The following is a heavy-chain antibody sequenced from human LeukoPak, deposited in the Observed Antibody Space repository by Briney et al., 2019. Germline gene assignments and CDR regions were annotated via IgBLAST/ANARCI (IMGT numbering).Heavy chain of an antibody. D-gene: IGHD3-3*01. CDR1: GYSISSGYY. Sequence: PSETLSLTCTVSGYSISSGYYWGWIRQPPGKGLEWIGSIYHSGSTHFNPSLKSRVTISVDTSKNQFSLKLSSVTAADTAVYYCATYYTIFAPFDSWGQGTLVTVSS. CDR3: ATYYTIFAPFDS. CDR2: IYHSGST. J-gene: IGHJ4*02. V-gene: IGHV4-38-2*02.